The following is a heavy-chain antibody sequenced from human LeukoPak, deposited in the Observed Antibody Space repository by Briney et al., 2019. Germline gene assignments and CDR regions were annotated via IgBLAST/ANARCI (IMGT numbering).Heavy chain of an antibody. Sequence: PGGSLRLSCAASGFTFSSYAMSWVRQAPGKGLEWVSVINNSGGSTHYADSVKGRFTISRDNTKSTLYLQMNSLRAEDTAVYHCAKGVTSGWRTFDYWGQGTLVTVSS. CDR2: INNSGGST. D-gene: IGHD6-19*01. CDR1: GFTFSSYA. J-gene: IGHJ4*02. CDR3: AKGVTSGWRTFDY. V-gene: IGHV3-23*01.